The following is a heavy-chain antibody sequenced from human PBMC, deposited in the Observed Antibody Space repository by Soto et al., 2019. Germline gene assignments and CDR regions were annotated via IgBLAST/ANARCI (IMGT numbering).Heavy chain of an antibody. CDR1: GGKSISFD. V-gene: IGHV4-4*08. J-gene: IGHJ6*02. CDR2: IYSSGST. D-gene: IGHD3-10*01. CDR3: ARDLTLPIWFGASPSKYYYYGMDV. Sequence: FETQRDPYTIAGGKSISFDCSCILKPTRKGLEWIGYIYSSGSTNYNPSLKSRVTISVDTSKNQFSLKRSAVTAADTAVYYCARDLTLPIWFGASPSKYYYYGMDVWGQGTTVTVSS.